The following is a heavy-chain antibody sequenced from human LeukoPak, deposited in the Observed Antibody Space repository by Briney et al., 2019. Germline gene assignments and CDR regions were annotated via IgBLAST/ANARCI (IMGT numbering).Heavy chain of an antibody. CDR2: ISSSGSTI. J-gene: IGHJ3*02. D-gene: IGHD3-10*01. V-gene: IGHV3-48*03. Sequence: GGSLRLSCAASGFTFSSYEMNWARQAPGKGLEWDSYISSSGSTIYYADSVKGRFTISRDNAKNSLYLQMNSLRAEDTAVYYCARDFPMITMVRGVPDAFDIWGQGTMVTVSS. CDR1: GFTFSSYE. CDR3: ARDFPMITMVRGVPDAFDI.